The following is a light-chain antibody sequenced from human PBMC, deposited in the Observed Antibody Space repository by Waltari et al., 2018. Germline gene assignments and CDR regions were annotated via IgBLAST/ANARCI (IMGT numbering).Light chain of an antibody. Sequence: CRASRSVSRALTWYQQKPGQAPRLLIYGASTRATGIPDRFSGSGSGTDFSLTISRLEPDDFAVYYCQHYLRLPVTFGQGTTVEI. CDR2: GAS. CDR1: RSVSRA. J-gene: IGKJ1*01. CDR3: QHYLRLPVT. V-gene: IGKV3-20*01.